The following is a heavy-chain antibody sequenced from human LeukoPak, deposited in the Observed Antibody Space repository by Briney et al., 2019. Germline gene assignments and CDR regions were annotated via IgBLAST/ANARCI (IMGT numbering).Heavy chain of an antibody. CDR1: GYTFTNYD. CDR3: AREGLDY. CDR2: KNPNSGNS. Sequence: ASVKVSCKASGYTFTNYDINWVRQATGQGLEWMGYKNPNSGNSAYAQKFQGRVTITTDAAITTAYMELSGLRSEDTALYYCAREGLDYWGQGTLVTVSS. V-gene: IGHV1-8*01. J-gene: IGHJ4*02.